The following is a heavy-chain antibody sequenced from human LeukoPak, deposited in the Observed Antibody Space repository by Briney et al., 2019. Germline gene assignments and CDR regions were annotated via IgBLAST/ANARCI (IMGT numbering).Heavy chain of an antibody. D-gene: IGHD2-15*01. Sequence: SETLSLTCSVSGDSISYFYWSWIRQAAGKGLEWIGRFSSSGTTDYNPSLNSRVTISVDTSKNQFSLKLSSVTPADTAVYYCARDLCSGGSCYPGWLDPWGQGTLVTVSS. CDR1: GDSISYFY. CDR2: FSSSGTT. J-gene: IGHJ5*02. V-gene: IGHV4-4*07. CDR3: ARDLCSGGSCYPGWLDP.